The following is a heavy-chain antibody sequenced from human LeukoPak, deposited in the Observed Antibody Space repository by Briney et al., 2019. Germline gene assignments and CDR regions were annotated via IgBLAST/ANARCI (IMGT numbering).Heavy chain of an antibody. Sequence: SVKVSCKASGGTFSGYAISWVRQAPGQGLEWMGGIIPIFGTANYAQKFQGRVTITADESTSTAYMELSSLRSEDTAVYYCASDCSGGSCYSYAFDIWGQGTMVTVSS. D-gene: IGHD2-15*01. V-gene: IGHV1-69*13. CDR3: ASDCSGGSCYSYAFDI. J-gene: IGHJ3*02. CDR2: IIPIFGTA. CDR1: GGTFSGYA.